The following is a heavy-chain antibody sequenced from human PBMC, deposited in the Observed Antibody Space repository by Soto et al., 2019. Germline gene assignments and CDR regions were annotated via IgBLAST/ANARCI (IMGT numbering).Heavy chain of an antibody. D-gene: IGHD3-10*01. Sequence: SQTIPVTCAVSEGTISTRNWRSCVRQPPGKGLEWIGEVYHSGSTNYNPSLKSRVTISVDTSKNQFSLKLSSVTAADTAVYYCARPGNYGSGSYLYYLDYWGQGTLVTVAS. V-gene: IGHV4-4*02. CDR1: EGTISTRNW. CDR2: VYHSGST. CDR3: ARPGNYGSGSYLYYLDY. J-gene: IGHJ4*02.